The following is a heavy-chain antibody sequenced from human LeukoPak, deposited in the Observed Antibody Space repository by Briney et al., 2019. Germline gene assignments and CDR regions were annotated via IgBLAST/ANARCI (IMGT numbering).Heavy chain of an antibody. D-gene: IGHD3/OR15-3a*01. CDR2: INHSGST. Sequence: SETLSLTCAVYGGSFSGYYWSWIRQPPGKGLEWIGEINHSGSTNYNPSLKSRVTISADTSKNQFSLKLSSVTAADTAVYYCAREPLWTGDRRAGFDYWGQGTLVTVSS. CDR3: AREPLWTGDRRAGFDY. J-gene: IGHJ4*02. V-gene: IGHV4-34*01. CDR1: GGSFSGYY.